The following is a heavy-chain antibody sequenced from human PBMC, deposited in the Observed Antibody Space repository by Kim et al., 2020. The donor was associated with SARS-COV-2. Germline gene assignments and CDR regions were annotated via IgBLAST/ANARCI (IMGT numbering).Heavy chain of an antibody. D-gene: IGHD1-26*01. CDR3: ARHDDSGFY. J-gene: IGHJ4*02. CDR2: IYYSGTT. V-gene: IGHV4-39*01. Sequence: SETLSLTCTVSGGSISSSSYYWGWIRQPPGKGLEWIGSIYYSGTTYYNPSLRSRVTISLDTSKNQFSLKLTSVTAADTAVYYCARHDDSGFYWGQGTLVTVSS. CDR1: GGSISSSSYY.